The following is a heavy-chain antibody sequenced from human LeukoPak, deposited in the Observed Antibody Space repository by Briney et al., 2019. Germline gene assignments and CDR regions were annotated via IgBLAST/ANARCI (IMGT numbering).Heavy chain of an antibody. Sequence: PGGSLRLSCGASGFRLSSSWMHWVRQARGKGLVWVSRITRDGSSTTYADSVKGRFTTSRDNAKNTLYLQLDSLRDDDTAVYYCARDPGYESWSPFWGGMDVWGNGTTVIVPS. J-gene: IGHJ6*04. CDR2: ITRDGSST. CDR1: GFRLSSSW. CDR3: ARDPGYESWSPFWGGMDV. D-gene: IGHD3-16*01. V-gene: IGHV3-74*01.